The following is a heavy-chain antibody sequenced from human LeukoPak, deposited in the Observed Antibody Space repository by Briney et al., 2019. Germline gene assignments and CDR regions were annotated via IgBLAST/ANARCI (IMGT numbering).Heavy chain of an antibody. Sequence: ASVMVSCTASGYTFTSYGISWVRQAPGQGLEWMGWISAYNGNTNYAQKLQGRVTMTTDTFTSTAYMELRSLRSDDTAVYYCARDLSMVRGVIMFWGQGTLVTVSS. CDR1: GYTFTSYG. D-gene: IGHD3-10*01. J-gene: IGHJ4*02. V-gene: IGHV1-18*01. CDR2: ISAYNGNT. CDR3: ARDLSMVRGVIMF.